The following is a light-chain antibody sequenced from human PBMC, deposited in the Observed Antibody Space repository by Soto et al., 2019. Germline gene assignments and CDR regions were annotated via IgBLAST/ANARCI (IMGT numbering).Light chain of an antibody. Sequence: QSALTQPASVSGSPGQSITISCTGTSSDVGGYNYVSWYQQHPGKAPKLMIYDIRNRPSGVSNRFSGSKSGNTASLTVSGLQDEDEADCYCSTYTSSSPRVFGTGTKVTVL. CDR3: STYTSSSPRV. CDR2: DIR. CDR1: SSDVGGYNY. V-gene: IGLV2-14*03. J-gene: IGLJ1*01.